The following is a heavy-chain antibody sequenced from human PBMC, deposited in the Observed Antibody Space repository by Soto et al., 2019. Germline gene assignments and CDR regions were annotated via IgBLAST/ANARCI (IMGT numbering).Heavy chain of an antibody. Sequence: QVQLVQSGAEVKKPGSSVKVSCKASGGTFSSYTISWVRQAPGQGLEWMGRIIPILGIANYAQKFQGRVTITADKSTSTAYMELSSLRSEDTAVYYCASGDIVVVPAAMWNYYYGMDVWGQGTTVTFSS. CDR2: IIPILGIA. D-gene: IGHD2-2*01. V-gene: IGHV1-69*02. CDR1: GGTFSSYT. J-gene: IGHJ6*02. CDR3: ASGDIVVVPAAMWNYYYGMDV.